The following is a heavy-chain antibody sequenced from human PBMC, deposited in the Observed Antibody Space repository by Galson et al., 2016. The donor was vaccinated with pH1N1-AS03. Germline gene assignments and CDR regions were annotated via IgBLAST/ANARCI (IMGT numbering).Heavy chain of an antibody. Sequence: LSLTCTVSGGSINSYYWSWFRQPPGKGLEWIGQIYYNGDTLYKPSLRGRVTISLDTSMTQFSLRLSPVTAADTAVYYCGRHLRSSYSMDVWGQGTTVTVSS. J-gene: IGHJ6*02. V-gene: IGHV4-59*08. CDR2: IYYNGDT. D-gene: IGHD2-15*01. CDR3: GRHLRSSYSMDV. CDR1: GGSINSYY.